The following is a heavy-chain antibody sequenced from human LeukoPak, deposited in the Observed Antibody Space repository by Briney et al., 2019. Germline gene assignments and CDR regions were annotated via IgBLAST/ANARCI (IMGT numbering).Heavy chain of an antibody. V-gene: IGHV1-18*01. Sequence: GASVKVSCKASGYTFTSYGISWVRQAPGQGLEWMGWISAYNGNTNYAQKLQGRVTMTTDTPTSTAYMELRSLRSDDTAVYYCARDATPGIAAAGTFDYWGQGTLVTVSS. CDR2: ISAYNGNT. D-gene: IGHD6-13*01. CDR3: ARDATPGIAAAGTFDY. CDR1: GYTFTSYG. J-gene: IGHJ4*02.